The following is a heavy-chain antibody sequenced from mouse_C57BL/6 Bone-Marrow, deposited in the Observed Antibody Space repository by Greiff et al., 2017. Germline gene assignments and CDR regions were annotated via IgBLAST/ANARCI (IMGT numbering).Heavy chain of an antibody. V-gene: IGHV1-69*01. J-gene: IGHJ4*01. CDR2: IDPSDSYT. CDR1: GYTFTSYW. CDR3: ERYYGYEGGYAMDY. Sequence: QVQLQQPGAELVMPGASVKLSCKASGYTFTSYWMHWVKQRPGQGLEWIGEIDPSDSYTNYNQKFKGKSTLTVDKSSSTAYMQLSSLTSENSAVYYCERYYGYEGGYAMDYWGQGTSVTVSS. D-gene: IGHD2-2*01.